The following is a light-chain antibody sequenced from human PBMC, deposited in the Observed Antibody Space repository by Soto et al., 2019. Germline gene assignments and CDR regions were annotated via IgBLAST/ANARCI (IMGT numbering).Light chain of an antibody. Sequence: QSVLTQPPSVSEAPRQRVTISCSGSSSNIGNNAVNWYQQLPGKAPKLLIYYDDLLPSWVSVRFSGSESGTSASLAISGLQSEDEADYYCAAWDDSLNGLVFGGGTKVTVL. CDR1: SSNIGNNA. V-gene: IGLV1-36*01. CDR3: AAWDDSLNGLV. CDR2: YDD. J-gene: IGLJ3*02.